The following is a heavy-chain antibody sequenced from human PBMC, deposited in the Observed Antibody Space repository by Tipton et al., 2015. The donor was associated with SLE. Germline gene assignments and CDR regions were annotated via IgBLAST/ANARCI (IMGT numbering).Heavy chain of an antibody. CDR3: ARVWAYYDFWSGYRWFDP. V-gene: IGHV4-38-2*01. Sequence: TLSLTCAVYGGSFSGYYWGWIRQPPGKGLEWIGSIYHSGSTYYNPSLKSRVTISVDTSKNQFSLKLSSVTAADTAVYYCARVWAYYDFWSGYRWFDPWGQGTLVTVSS. J-gene: IGHJ5*02. CDR1: GGSFSGYY. D-gene: IGHD3-3*01. CDR2: IYHSGST.